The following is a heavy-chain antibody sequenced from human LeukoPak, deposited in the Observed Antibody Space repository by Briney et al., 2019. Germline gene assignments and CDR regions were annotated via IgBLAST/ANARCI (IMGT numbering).Heavy chain of an antibody. CDR3: AKVSGYTSGWYVDFDC. Sequence: GGSLRLSCAASGFTFSTYAMNWIRQAPGKGLEWVSGINGGGGSTYYADSVKGRFTISRDNSKNTLYLQMSSLRAEDTAVYYCAKVSGYTSGWYVDFDCWGQGSLVTVSS. V-gene: IGHV3-23*01. CDR2: INGGGGST. J-gene: IGHJ4*02. D-gene: IGHD6-19*01. CDR1: GFTFSTYA.